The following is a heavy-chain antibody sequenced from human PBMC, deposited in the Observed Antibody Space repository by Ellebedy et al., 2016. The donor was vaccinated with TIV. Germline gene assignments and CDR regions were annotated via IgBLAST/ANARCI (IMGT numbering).Heavy chain of an antibody. CDR1: GYTFTGYY. CDR2: INPNSGGT. Sequence: AASVKVSCKASGYTFTGYYMHWVRQAPGQGLEWMGWINPNSGGTNYAQKFQGWVTMTRDTSISTAYMELSRLRSDDTVVYYCARDVGYDSSGYHPYYFDYWGQGTLVTVSS. J-gene: IGHJ4*02. CDR3: ARDVGYDSSGYHPYYFDY. V-gene: IGHV1-2*04. D-gene: IGHD3-22*01.